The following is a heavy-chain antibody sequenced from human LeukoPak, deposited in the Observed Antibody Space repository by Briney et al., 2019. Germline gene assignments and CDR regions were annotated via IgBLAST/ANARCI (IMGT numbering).Heavy chain of an antibody. J-gene: IGHJ4*02. V-gene: IGHV1-8*02. Sequence: ASVKVSCKASGGTFSSYAISWVRQAPGQGLEWMGWMNPNSGNTGYARKFQGRVTMTRNTSISTAYMELSSLRSEDTAVYYCARGGDLWLLYWGQGTLVTVSS. CDR2: MNPNSGNT. CDR3: ARGGDLWLLY. CDR1: GGTFSSYA. D-gene: IGHD3-10*01.